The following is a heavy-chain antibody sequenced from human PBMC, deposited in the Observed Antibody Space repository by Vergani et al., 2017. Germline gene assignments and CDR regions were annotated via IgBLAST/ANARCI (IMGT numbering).Heavy chain of an antibody. J-gene: IGHJ4*02. CDR2: IQFDGSNQ. V-gene: IGHV3-30*02. CDR3: AKHFRGWGIDD. D-gene: IGHD3-16*01. CDR1: GFTLRNYD. Sequence: QVQLVESGGGGVQRGGSLRLSCATPGFTLRNYDMQWIRQGPGKGLEFVSFIQFDGSNQYYADSVKGPFTLSRDFSKNTLNLQMNSLRTDDTATYYCAKHFRGWGIDDWGQGTQVIVS.